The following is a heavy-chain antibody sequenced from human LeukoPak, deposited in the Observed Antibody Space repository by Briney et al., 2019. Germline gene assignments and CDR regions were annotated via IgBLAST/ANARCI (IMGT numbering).Heavy chain of an antibody. CDR2: INQDGSEK. J-gene: IGHJ4*02. CDR1: GFTFSSYG. CDR3: ARAVTAVAGNFDY. D-gene: IGHD6-19*01. Sequence: GGSLRLSCAASGFTFSSYGMHWVRQAPGKGLEWVANINQDGSEKYYVDSVKGRFTISRDNAKNSLYLQMNSLRAEDTAVYYCARAVTAVAGNFDYWGQGTLVTVSS. V-gene: IGHV3-7*01.